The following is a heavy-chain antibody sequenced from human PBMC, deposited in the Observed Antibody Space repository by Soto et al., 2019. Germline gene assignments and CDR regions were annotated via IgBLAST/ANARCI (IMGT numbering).Heavy chain of an antibody. Sequence: GGSLELSFEASGFSFSSFAMNWVRQAPGRGLEWVSYISDDGASIYYADSLKGRFTISRDNAKNSLSLQMNNLRAEDTAVYYCARENSVQAWLHHFDHWGLGTLVTVSS. J-gene: IGHJ4*02. CDR2: ISDDGASI. CDR1: GFSFSSFA. CDR3: ARENSVQAWLHHFDH. D-gene: IGHD5-18*01. V-gene: IGHV3-48*03.